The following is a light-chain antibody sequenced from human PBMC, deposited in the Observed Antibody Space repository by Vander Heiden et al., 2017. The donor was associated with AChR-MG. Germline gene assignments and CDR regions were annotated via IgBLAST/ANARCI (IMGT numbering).Light chain of an antibody. V-gene: IGKV3-20*01. CDR3: QQFDSSPRFT. CDR1: QAVSTSF. Sequence: EFVLTQSPGTLSLSPGERATLSCRASQAVSTSFLAWYQQKPGQAPRLLIYGTSKRATGIPDRFSGGGSGTDFTLTISRLEPEDFAVYYCQQFDSSPRFTFGQGTKLELK. J-gene: IGKJ2*01. CDR2: GTS.